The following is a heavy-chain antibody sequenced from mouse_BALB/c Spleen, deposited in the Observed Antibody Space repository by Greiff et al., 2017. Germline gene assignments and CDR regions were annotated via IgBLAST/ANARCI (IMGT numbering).Heavy chain of an antibody. V-gene: IGHV7-3*02. CDR3: ARDRDGYYAMDY. CDR2: IRNKANSYTT. D-gene: IGHD2-3*01. Sequence: EVQGVESGGGLVQPGGSLRLSCATSGFTFTDYYMSWVRQPPGKALEWLGFIRNKANSYTTEYSASVKGRFTISRDNSQSILYLQMNTLRAEDSATYYCARDRDGYYAMDYWGQGTSVTVSS. CDR1: GFTFTDYY. J-gene: IGHJ4*01.